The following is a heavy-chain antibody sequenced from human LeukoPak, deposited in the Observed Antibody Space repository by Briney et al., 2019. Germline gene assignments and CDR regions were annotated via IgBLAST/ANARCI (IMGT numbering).Heavy chain of an antibody. D-gene: IGHD2-15*01. J-gene: IGHJ4*02. V-gene: IGHV3-53*01. Sequence: PGGSLRLSCAASGFTVSSNYMSWVRQAPGKGLEWVSVIYSGGSTYYADSVKGRFTISRDNSKNTLYLQMNSLRAEDTAVYYCARDSRGYCSGGSCYRRYYFDYWGQGTLVTVSS. CDR1: GFTVSSNY. CDR2: IYSGGST. CDR3: ARDSRGYCSGGSCYRRYYFDY.